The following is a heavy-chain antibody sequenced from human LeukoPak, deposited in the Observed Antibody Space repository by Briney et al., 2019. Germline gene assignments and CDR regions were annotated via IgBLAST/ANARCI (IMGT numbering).Heavy chain of an antibody. J-gene: IGHJ4*02. D-gene: IGHD6-19*01. CDR3: ARGSSDSSGSDFDY. V-gene: IGHV4-34*01. CDR1: GGSFSGYY. Sequence: PSETLSLTCAVYGGSFSGYYWSWIRQPPGKGLEWIGEINHSGSTNYNPSLKSRVTISVDTSKDQFSLKLSSVTAADTAVYYCARGSSDSSGSDFDYWGQGTLVTVSS. CDR2: INHSGST.